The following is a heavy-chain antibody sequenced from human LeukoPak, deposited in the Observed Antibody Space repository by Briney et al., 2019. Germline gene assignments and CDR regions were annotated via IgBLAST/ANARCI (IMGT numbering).Heavy chain of an antibody. D-gene: IGHD5-24*01. V-gene: IGHV4-39*07. CDR2: IYYSGST. Sequence: PSETLSLTCTVSGGSISSVGFSWSWIRQPAGKGLEWIGSIYYSGSTYYNPSLKSRVTISVDTSKNQFSPKLSSVTAADTAVYYCARQLTEQRWLQYYYYYMDVWGKGTTVTVSS. CDR3: ARQLTEQRWLQYYYYYMDV. CDR1: GGSISSVGFS. J-gene: IGHJ6*03.